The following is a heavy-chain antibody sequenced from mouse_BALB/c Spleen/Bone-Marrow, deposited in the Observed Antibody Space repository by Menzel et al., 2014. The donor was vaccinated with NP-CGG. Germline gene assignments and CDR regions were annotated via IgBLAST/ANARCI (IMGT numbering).Heavy chain of an antibody. V-gene: IGHV1S130*01. CDR1: GYTFTNSW. Sequence: VQLQQSGSVLVRPGASVKLSCKASGYTFTNSWMHWAKQRPGQGLEWIGEIHPNSGNSNYNEKFKGKATLTVDTSSNTAYVDLSNLTFEDSAVYYCARYGGYWGQGTTLTVSS. CDR3: ARYGGY. J-gene: IGHJ2*01. CDR2: IHPNSGNS. D-gene: IGHD1-1*02.